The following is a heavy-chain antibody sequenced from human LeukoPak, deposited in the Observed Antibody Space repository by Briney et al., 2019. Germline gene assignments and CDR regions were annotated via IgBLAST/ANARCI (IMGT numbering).Heavy chain of an antibody. CDR2: ISGSGGST. CDR3: AKASSSWWSPDWYFDL. D-gene: IGHD2-15*01. V-gene: IGHV3-23*01. J-gene: IGHJ2*01. Sequence: GGSLRLSCAASGFTFSSYAMSWVRQAPGKGLEWVSAISGSGGSTYYADSVKGRFTISRDNSKNTLYLQMNSLRAEDTAVYYCAKASSSWWSPDWYFDLWGRGTLVTVSS. CDR1: GFTFSSYA.